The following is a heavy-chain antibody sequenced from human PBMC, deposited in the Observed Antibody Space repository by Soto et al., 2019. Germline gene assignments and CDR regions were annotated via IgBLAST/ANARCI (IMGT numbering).Heavy chain of an antibody. Sequence: QVHLQESGPGLLKPSETLSLTCSVSGGPIRSYYLSWVRQAPGKGLEWIAYIAYTGITGYNPSLRSRVTISGDPSQNVFSIKMTSFTAAGTAVYECAKEGFSGYEALDYWGQGILVTVSS. J-gene: IGHJ4*02. CDR1: GGPIRSYY. CDR2: IAYTGIT. CDR3: AKEGFSGYEALDY. V-gene: IGHV4-59*01. D-gene: IGHD5-12*01.